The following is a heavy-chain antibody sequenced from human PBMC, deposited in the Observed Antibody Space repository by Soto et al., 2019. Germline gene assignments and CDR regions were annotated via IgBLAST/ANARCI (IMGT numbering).Heavy chain of an antibody. CDR1: GYTFTSYG. V-gene: IGHV1-18*01. J-gene: IGHJ3*02. CDR3: AFEVDYYDSSGYSPDAFDI. Sequence: ASVKVCCKASGYTFTSYGIRWVRQAPGQGLEWMGWISAYNGNTNYAQKLQGRVTMTTDTSTSTAYMELRSLRSDDTAVYYCAFEVDYYDSSGYSPDAFDIWGQGTMVTVSS. D-gene: IGHD3-22*01. CDR2: ISAYNGNT.